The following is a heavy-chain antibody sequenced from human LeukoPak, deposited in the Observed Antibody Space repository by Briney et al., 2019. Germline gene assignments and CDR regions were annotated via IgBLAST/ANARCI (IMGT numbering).Heavy chain of an antibody. CDR3: ARDPPSYDSWSGSYYMDV. CDR1: GYTFTGYY. V-gene: IGHV1-2*06. CDR2: INPNSGGT. J-gene: IGHJ6*03. Sequence: ASVKVSCKASGYTFTGYYMHWVRQAPGQGLEWMGRINPNSGGTNYAQKFQGRVTMTRDTSISTAYMELSRLRSDDTAVYYCARDPPSYDSWSGSYYMDVWGKGTTVTVSS. D-gene: IGHD3-3*01.